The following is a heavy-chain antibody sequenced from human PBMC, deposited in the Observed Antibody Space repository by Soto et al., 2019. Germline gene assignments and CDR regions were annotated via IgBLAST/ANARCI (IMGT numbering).Heavy chain of an antibody. Sequence: ASVEVTCKASGYTFTGYYIHWVRQAPGQGLEWMGWINPKTGGTKYAPNFRRRVTFTSETSISTSYMELRSLKSQDTAVYYCVRDSGAKLSSSWGQGTLVTVSS. CDR1: GYTFTGYY. CDR2: INPKTGGT. J-gene: IGHJ4*02. V-gene: IGHV1-2*02. D-gene: IGHD6-13*01. CDR3: VRDSGAKLSSS.